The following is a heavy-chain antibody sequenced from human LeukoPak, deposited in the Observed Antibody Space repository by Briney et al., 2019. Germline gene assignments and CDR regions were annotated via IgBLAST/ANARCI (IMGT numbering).Heavy chain of an antibody. Sequence: ASVKVSCKASGGTFSSYAISWVRQAPGQGLEWMGRIIPIFGTANYAQKFQGRVTITTDESTSTAYMELSSLRSEDTAVYYCARGAYYYDSSGYYSGAFDIWGQGTMVTVSS. CDR3: ARGAYYYDSSGYYSGAFDI. D-gene: IGHD3-22*01. CDR1: GGTFSSYA. V-gene: IGHV1-69*05. J-gene: IGHJ3*02. CDR2: IIPIFGTA.